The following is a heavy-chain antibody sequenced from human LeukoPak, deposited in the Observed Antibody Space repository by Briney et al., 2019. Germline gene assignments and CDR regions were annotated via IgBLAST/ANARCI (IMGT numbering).Heavy chain of an antibody. V-gene: IGHV3-7*01. CDR2: IKQDGTEK. CDR1: GFTFSSYA. CDR3: TRVRTSGEEDY. D-gene: IGHD3-10*01. J-gene: IGHJ4*02. Sequence: GGSLRLSCAASGFTFSSYAMNWVRQAPGKGLEWVANIKQDGTEKHYVDSVMGRFTISRDNAKNSLYLQMNSLRVEDTAVYFCTRVRTSGEEDYWGQGTLVTVSS.